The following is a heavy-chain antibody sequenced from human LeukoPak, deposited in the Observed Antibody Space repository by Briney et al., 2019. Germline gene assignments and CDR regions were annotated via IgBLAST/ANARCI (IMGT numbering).Heavy chain of an antibody. D-gene: IGHD5-18*01. J-gene: IGHJ4*02. CDR3: ARVLPGDAYSYGY. Sequence: GASVKVSCKASGYTFTSYGISWVRQAPGQGLEWMGWINPNSGGTDYAQKFQGRVTMTRDSSISTAYMELSRLRSDDTAVYYCARVLPGDAYSYGYWGQGTLVTVSS. V-gene: IGHV1-2*02. CDR2: INPNSGGT. CDR1: GYTFTSYG.